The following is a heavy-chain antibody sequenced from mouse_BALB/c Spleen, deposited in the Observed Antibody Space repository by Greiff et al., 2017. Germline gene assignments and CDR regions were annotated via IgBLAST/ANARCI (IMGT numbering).Heavy chain of an antibody. CDR1: GYSFTGYY. V-gene: IGHV1-26*01. Sequence: EVQLQQSGPELVKPGASVKISCKASGYSFTGYYMHWVKQSHVKSLEWIGRINPYNGATSYNQNFKDKASLTVDKSSSTAYMELHSLTSEDSAVYYCARGGLGPTYWGQGTLVTVSA. J-gene: IGHJ3*01. CDR3: ARGGLGPTY. D-gene: IGHD3-3*01. CDR2: INPYNGAT.